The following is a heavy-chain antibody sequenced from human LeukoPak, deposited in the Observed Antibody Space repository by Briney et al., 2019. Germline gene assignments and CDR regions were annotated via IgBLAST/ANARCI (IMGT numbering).Heavy chain of an antibody. CDR2: IWYDGSNK. J-gene: IGHJ6*02. Sequence: GGSLRLSCAASGXTFSSYGMHWVRQAPDKGLEWVAVIWYDGSNKYYADSVKGRFTISRDNSKNTLYLQMNSLRAEDTAVYYCARDKRSYYYYYAMDVWGQGTTVTVSS. CDR1: GXTFSSYG. CDR3: ARDKRSYYYYYAMDV. D-gene: IGHD1-1*01. V-gene: IGHV3-33*01.